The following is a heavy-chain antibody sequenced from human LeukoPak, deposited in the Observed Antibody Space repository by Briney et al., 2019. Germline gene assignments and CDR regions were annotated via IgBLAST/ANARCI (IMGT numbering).Heavy chain of an antibody. J-gene: IGHJ4*02. CDR2: IYYSGSI. V-gene: IGHV4-59*01. Sequence: SETLSLTCTVSYGSIRTYYWTWIRQPPGKGLEWIGYIYYSGSINYNPSLKSRVTILVDTSRNQFSLKLTSVTAADTAVYYCARGSPGMATAYFDYWGQGILVTVSS. CDR3: ARGSPGMATAYFDY. CDR1: YGSIRTYY. D-gene: IGHD5-24*01.